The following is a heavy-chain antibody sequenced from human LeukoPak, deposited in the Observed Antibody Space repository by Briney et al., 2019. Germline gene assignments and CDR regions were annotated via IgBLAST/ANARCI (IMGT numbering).Heavy chain of an antibody. D-gene: IGHD6-13*01. Sequence: SETLSLTCTVSGCSISSYYWSWIRQPAGKGLEWIGRIYTSGSTNYNPSLKSRVTMSVDTSKNQFSLKLSSVTAADTAVYYCARDHGIAAAGNWFDPWGQETLVTVSS. V-gene: IGHV4-4*07. J-gene: IGHJ5*02. CDR3: ARDHGIAAAGNWFDP. CDR2: IYTSGST. CDR1: GCSISSYY.